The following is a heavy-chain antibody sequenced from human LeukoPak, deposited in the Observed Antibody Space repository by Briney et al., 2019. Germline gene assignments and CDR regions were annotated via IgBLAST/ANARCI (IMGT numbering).Heavy chain of an antibody. D-gene: IGHD3-16*01. CDR2: ISSDSKYI. CDR1: GFAFSSYA. CDR3: ARIMIALPGLPDS. Sequence: GWSLRLSCAASGFAFSSYAMEWVRQAPGKGLEGVSSISSDSKYIYYADSVKGRFTISRDNAKNSLYLQMNSLRGEDTAVYYCARIMIALPGLPDSWGQGTLVTVSS. J-gene: IGHJ4*02. V-gene: IGHV3-21*01.